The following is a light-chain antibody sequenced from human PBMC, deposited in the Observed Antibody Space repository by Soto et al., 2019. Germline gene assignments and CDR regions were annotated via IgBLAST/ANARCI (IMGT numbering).Light chain of an antibody. Sequence: DIQMTQSPSSLSASVGDRVTITCRASQSISNFLNWYQQKPGKAPKLLIYAASSLQSGVPARFKCSWIGTDFTLTISSLQPEDFATYYCQQSYSTPLTFGGGTKVEIK. J-gene: IGKJ4*01. CDR3: QQSYSTPLT. CDR1: QSISNF. CDR2: AAS. V-gene: IGKV1-39*01.